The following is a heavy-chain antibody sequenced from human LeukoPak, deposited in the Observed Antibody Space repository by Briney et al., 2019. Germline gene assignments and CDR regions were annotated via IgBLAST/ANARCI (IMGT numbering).Heavy chain of an antibody. CDR3: ARACGGDCYLSDY. J-gene: IGHJ4*02. Sequence: GGSLRLSCAASGFTFSSYSMNWVRQAPGKGLEWVSSISTSSSYIYYADSVKGRFTISRNNAKNSLFLQMNSLRAEDTAVYYCARACGGDCYLSDYWGQGILVTVSS. CDR1: GFTFSSYS. V-gene: IGHV3-21*01. CDR2: ISTSSSYI. D-gene: IGHD2-21*02.